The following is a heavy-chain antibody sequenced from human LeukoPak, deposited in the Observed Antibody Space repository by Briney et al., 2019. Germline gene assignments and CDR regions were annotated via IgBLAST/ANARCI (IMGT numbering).Heavy chain of an antibody. Sequence: GGSLRLSCAASGFTFRSYSMKWVRQAPGKGLEWVSSISSSSTYMDYADSVKGRFTISRDNAKNTLYLQMNSLRAEDTAVYYCVAPYFYDSSVTAEYFQHWGQGTLVTVSS. V-gene: IGHV3-21*01. CDR2: ISSSSTYM. CDR3: VAPYFYDSSVTAEYFQH. D-gene: IGHD3-22*01. J-gene: IGHJ1*01. CDR1: GFTFRSYS.